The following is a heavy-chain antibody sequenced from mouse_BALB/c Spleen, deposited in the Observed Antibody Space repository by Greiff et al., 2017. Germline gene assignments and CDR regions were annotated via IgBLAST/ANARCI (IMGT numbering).Heavy chain of an antibody. V-gene: IGHV1-5*01. D-gene: IGHD1-1*01. Sequence: VQLKESGTVLARPGASVKMSCKASGYSFTSYWMHWVKQRPGPGLEWIGAIYPGNSDTSYNQKFKGKAKLTAVTSASTAYMELSSLTIEDSAVYYCTRYYYGSSYACWYFDVWGAGTTVTVSS. CDR2: IYPGNSDT. J-gene: IGHJ1*01. CDR3: TRYYYGSSYACWYFDV. CDR1: GYSFTSYW.